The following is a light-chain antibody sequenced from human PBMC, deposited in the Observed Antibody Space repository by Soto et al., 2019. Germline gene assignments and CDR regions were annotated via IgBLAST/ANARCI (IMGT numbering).Light chain of an antibody. V-gene: IGKV3-20*01. Sequence: EIVMTQSPATLSVSPGERVTLSCRASQSISFNLAWYQQKPGQAPRLLIYGASNRATGIPDRFSGSGSGTDFTLTISRLEPEDFAVYYCQQYGSSGTFGQGTKV. CDR3: QQYGSSGT. J-gene: IGKJ1*01. CDR1: QSISFN. CDR2: GAS.